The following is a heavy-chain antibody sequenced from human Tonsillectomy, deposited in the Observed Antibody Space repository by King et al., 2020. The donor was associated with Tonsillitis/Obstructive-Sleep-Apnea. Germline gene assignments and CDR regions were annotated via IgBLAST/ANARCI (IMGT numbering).Heavy chain of an antibody. CDR2: ISCNSGSI. V-gene: IGHV3-9*01. D-gene: IGHD2-8*01. J-gene: IGHJ3*02. CDR3: AKDIVYTSGGYYGFVI. Sequence: VQLVESGGGLIQPGRSLRLSCAASGFTFDDYGMHWVRQAPGKGLEWVSGISCNSGSIGYADSVKGRFTISRDNAKNSLYVQMNSLRAEDTALYYCAKDIVYTSGGYYGFVILGQGAMFTVSS. CDR1: GFTFDDYG.